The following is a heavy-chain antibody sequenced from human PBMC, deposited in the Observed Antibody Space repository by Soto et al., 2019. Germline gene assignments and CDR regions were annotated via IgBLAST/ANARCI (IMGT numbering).Heavy chain of an antibody. J-gene: IGHJ4*02. V-gene: IGHV1-18*01. D-gene: IGHD5-12*01. CDR3: AREGSRDGYKNPDY. CDR1: GYTFASNG. CDR2: ISTYKGNT. Sequence: GASVKVSCKASGYTFASNGISWVRQAPGQGLEWIGWISTYKGNTNYAQNLQGRVTMTRDTSTSTVYMELSSLRSEDTAVYYCAREGSRDGYKNPDYWGQGTLVTVSS.